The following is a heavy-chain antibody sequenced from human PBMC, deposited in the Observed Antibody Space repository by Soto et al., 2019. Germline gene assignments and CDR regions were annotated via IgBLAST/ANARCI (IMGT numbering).Heavy chain of an antibody. CDR3: ARDGGQLVMDY. CDR2: IWYDGSNK. D-gene: IGHD6-13*01. V-gene: IGHV3-33*01. Sequence: ESGGGVVQPGRSLRLSCAASGFTFSSYGMHWVRQAPGKGLEWVAVIWYDGSNKYYADSVKGRFTISRDNSKNTLYLQMNSLRAEDTAVYYCARDGGQLVMDYWGQGTLVTVSS. CDR1: GFTFSSYG. J-gene: IGHJ4*02.